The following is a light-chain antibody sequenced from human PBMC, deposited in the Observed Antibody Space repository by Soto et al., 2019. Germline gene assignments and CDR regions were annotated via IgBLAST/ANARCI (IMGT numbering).Light chain of an antibody. CDR2: EVS. J-gene: IGLJ1*01. V-gene: IGLV2-14*01. CDR1: SSDVGAYKY. Sequence: QSALTQPASVSGSPGQSITISCTGTSSDVGAYKYVSWYQQHPGKAPKLMIYEVSNRPSGVSNRFSGSKSGNTASVTISGLQAEDEADYYFSSYTSTNIQVFGTGTKVTVL. CDR3: SSYTSTNIQV.